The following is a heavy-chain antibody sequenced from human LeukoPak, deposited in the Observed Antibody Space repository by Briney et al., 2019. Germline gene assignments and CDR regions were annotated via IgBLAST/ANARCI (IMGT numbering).Heavy chain of an antibody. V-gene: IGHV3-48*03. CDR3: AREASSQQLDY. CDR2: ISSSGSTI. Sequence: GGSLRLSCAASGFTFSSYEMNWVRQAPGKGLEWVSYISSSGSTIYYADSVKGRFTISRDNAKNSLYLRMNSLRAEDTAVYYCAREASSQQLDYWGQGTLVTVSS. J-gene: IGHJ4*02. CDR1: GFTFSSYE. D-gene: IGHD6-13*01.